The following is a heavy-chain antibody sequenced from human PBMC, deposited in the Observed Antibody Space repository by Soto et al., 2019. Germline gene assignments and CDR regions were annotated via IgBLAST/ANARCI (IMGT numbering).Heavy chain of an antibody. Sequence: EVQLVESGGGLVKPGGSLRLSCAASGFDFSSYSMNWVRQAPGKGLEWVSSINEDSSYIYYAHILRGRFPISRDNAKESLYLQMNSLRADDTAVYYCVRDFGLYFRSGYMDVWGDGATVTVSS. D-gene: IGHD3-3*01. CDR1: GFDFSSYS. CDR2: INEDSSYI. J-gene: IGHJ6*03. CDR3: VRDFGLYFRSGYMDV. V-gene: IGHV3-21*02.